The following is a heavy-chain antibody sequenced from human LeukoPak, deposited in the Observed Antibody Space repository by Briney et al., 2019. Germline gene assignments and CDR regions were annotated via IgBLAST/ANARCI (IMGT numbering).Heavy chain of an antibody. J-gene: IGHJ4*02. V-gene: IGHV5-51*01. CDR1: GYSXXXYW. CDR2: IYPGDSDT. D-gene: IGHD5-18*01. CDR3: ARHVSRGYSYVY. Sequence: GYSXXXYWIGWVRPMPGKGLEWMGIIYPGDSDTRYSPSFQGQVTISADKSISTAYLQWSSLKASDTAMYYCARHVSRGYSYVYWGQGTLVTVSS.